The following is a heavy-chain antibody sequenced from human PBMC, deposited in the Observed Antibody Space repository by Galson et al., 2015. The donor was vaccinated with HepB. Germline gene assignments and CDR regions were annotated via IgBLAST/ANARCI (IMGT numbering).Heavy chain of an antibody. CDR1: GFTFSSYA. J-gene: IGHJ4*02. D-gene: IGHD6-19*01. Sequence: SLRLSCAAPGFTFSSYAMSWVRQAPGKGLEWVSAISGSGGSTYYADSVKGRFTISRDNSKNTLYLQMNSLRAEDTAVYYCAKDLVSGWYGNFDYWGQGTLVTVSS. V-gene: IGHV3-23*01. CDR2: ISGSGGST. CDR3: AKDLVSGWYGNFDY.